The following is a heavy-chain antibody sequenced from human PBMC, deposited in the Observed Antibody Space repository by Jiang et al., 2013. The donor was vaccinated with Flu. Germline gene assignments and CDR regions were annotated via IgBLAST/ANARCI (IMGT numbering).Heavy chain of an antibody. Sequence: GLVWVSRINSDGSTTTYADSVKGRFTISRDNAKNTLYLQMNSLRAEDTAVYYCARDRRQLSPNWFDPWGQGTLVTVSS. V-gene: IGHV3-74*01. CDR2: INSDGSTT. D-gene: IGHD6-13*01. CDR3: ARDRRQLSPNWFDP. J-gene: IGHJ5*02.